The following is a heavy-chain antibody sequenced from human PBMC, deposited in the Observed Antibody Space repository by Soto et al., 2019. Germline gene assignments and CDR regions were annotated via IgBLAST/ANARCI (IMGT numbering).Heavy chain of an antibody. D-gene: IGHD1-1*01. CDR1: GFTFNSYA. V-gene: IGHV3-23*01. J-gene: IGHJ4*02. CDR2: ISGSGDST. CDR3: AKEDLERDYFAY. Sequence: EVQLLESGGGLVQPGGSLRLSCAASGFTFNSYAMSWVRQAPGKGLEWVSAISGSGDSTSYADSVKGRFTISRDNSKSTLYLQMNSLRAEDTAVYYCAKEDLERDYFAYWGQGTLVTVSS.